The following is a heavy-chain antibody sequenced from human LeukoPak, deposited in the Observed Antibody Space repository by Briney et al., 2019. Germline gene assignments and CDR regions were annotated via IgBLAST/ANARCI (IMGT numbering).Heavy chain of an antibody. CDR3: ARDWGMVITAILSD. CDR1: GYSFTGHY. J-gene: IGHJ4*02. V-gene: IGHV1-2*02. D-gene: IGHD2-21*02. CDR2: INPNSGAT. Sequence: GASVKVSCKASGYSFTGHYLHWVRQAPGQGPESMGWINPNSGATNYAQKFQGRVTMTRDTSTSTAYMDLRSLRSDDTAVYYCARDWGMVITAILSDWGQGTLVTVSS.